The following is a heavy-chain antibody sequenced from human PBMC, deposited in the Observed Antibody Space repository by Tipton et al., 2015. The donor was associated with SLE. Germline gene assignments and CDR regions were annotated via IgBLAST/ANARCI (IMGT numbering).Heavy chain of an antibody. CDR3: ARAGQQLVVRGAFDI. CDR1: GGSVSSGSYY. Sequence: LRLSCAVSGGSVSSGSYYWSWIRQPPGKGLEWIGSIYHSGSTYYNPSLKSRVTISVDTSKNQFSLKLSSVTAADTALYYCARAGQQLVVRGAFDIWGQGTMVTVSS. J-gene: IGHJ3*02. D-gene: IGHD6-13*01. CDR2: IYHSGST. V-gene: IGHV4-39*07.